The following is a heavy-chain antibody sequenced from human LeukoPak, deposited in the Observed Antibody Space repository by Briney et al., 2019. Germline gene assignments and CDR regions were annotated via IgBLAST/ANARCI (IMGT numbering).Heavy chain of an antibody. CDR1: GFTFSNYA. D-gene: IGHD4-17*01. J-gene: IGHJ1*01. CDR2: ISGSGRGT. V-gene: IGHV3-23*01. CDR3: AKEIYGDSTGARFQH. Sequence: GGSLRLSCEASGFTFSNYAMSWVRQAPGKGLEWVSVISGSGRGTYYADSVKGRFTISRDNSKNTLYLQINSLRAEDTAVYYCAKEIYGDSTGARFQHWGQGTLLTVSS.